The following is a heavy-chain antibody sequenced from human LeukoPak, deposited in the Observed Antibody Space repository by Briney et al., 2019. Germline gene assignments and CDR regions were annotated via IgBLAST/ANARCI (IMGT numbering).Heavy chain of an antibody. CDR2: IYSSGST. Sequence: SETLSLTCTVSGGSITSYYWSWIRQPLGKGLEWIGYIYSSGSTNYNPSLKSRVTISVDTSKNQFSLKLSSVTAADTAVYYCARDPSGYYDSSGYLWGQGTLVTVSS. CDR3: ARDPSGYYDSSGYL. CDR1: GGSITSYY. D-gene: IGHD3-22*01. J-gene: IGHJ5*02. V-gene: IGHV4-59*01.